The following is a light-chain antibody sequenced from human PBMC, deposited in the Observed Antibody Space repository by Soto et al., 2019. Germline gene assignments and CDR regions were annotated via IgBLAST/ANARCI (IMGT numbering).Light chain of an antibody. CDR3: QQYNSYTWT. CDR2: DAS. V-gene: IGKV1-5*01. CDR1: ERISSW. Sequence: DIQMTQSTSTLSASVGDRVTITCRASERISSWLAWYQQKPGKAPKLLIYDASSLESGVPSRFSGSGSGTEFTLTISSLQPDDFATYYCQQYNSYTWTFGQGTKVDI. J-gene: IGKJ1*01.